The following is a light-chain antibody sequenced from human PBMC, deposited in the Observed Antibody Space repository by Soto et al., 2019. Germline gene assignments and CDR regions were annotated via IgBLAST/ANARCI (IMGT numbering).Light chain of an antibody. V-gene: IGKV2-28*01. Sequence: DIVMTQSPLSLPVTPGEPASISCRSSQSLLHSSGYNYLDWDLQKPGQSPQLLIYLGSNRASGVPDRFGGSGSGTDFTLKIGRVEADDVGVYYCMQTLQTPLTFGGGTKVEIK. CDR2: LGS. CDR3: MQTLQTPLT. CDR1: QSLLHSSGYNY. J-gene: IGKJ4*01.